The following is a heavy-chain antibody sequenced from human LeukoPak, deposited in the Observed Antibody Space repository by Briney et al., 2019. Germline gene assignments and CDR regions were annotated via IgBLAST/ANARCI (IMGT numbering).Heavy chain of an antibody. Sequence: GASVKVSCKASGYTFSSYDINWVRQATGQGLEWMGWMNPNSGNTGFAQKFQGRVTMTRNTSISTAYMELSSLRSEDTAVYYCARGPAPQHGSGSSWFDPWGQGTLVTVSS. V-gene: IGHV1-8*01. CDR1: GYTFSSYD. CDR3: ARGPAPQHGSGSSWFDP. J-gene: IGHJ5*02. D-gene: IGHD3-10*01. CDR2: MNPNSGNT.